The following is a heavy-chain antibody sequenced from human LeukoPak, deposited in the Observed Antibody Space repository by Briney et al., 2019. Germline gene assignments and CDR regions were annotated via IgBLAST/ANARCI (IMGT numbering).Heavy chain of an antibody. J-gene: IGHJ4*02. D-gene: IGHD2-15*01. CDR1: GGSISSSSYY. Sequence: SETLSLTCTVSGGSISSSSYYWGWIRQPPGKGREGVGGIFYSGSTYYNPSLKSRVTISVDTSKTQFSLKLSSVTAADTAVYYCARVSDCSGGSCYSSNFDYWGQGTLVTVSS. CDR3: ARVSDCSGGSCYSSNFDY. CDR2: IFYSGST. V-gene: IGHV4-39*07.